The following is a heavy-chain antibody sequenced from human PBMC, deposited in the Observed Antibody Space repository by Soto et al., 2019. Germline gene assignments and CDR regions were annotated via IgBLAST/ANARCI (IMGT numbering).Heavy chain of an antibody. V-gene: IGHV1-18*01. Sequence: QVQLVQSGVEVREQGASVKVSCKAVRYIFTNYGVSWVRQAPGQGLEWMGWITTYNGNTEYAQKFQGRVTMTTAASTSTAYMELGSLRSDDTAIYYCARALTGYGMDVWGKGTTVTVSS. CDR1: RYIFTNYG. J-gene: IGHJ6*04. CDR2: ITTYNGNT. CDR3: ARALTGYGMDV.